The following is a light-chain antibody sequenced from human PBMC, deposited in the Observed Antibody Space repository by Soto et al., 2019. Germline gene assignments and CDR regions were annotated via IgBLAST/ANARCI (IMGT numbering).Light chain of an antibody. CDR2: RNN. CDR1: SSNIGSNY. V-gene: IGLV1-47*01. Sequence: QSVLTQPPSASGTPGQRVTISCSGSSSNIGSNYVYWYQQLPGTAPKLLIYRNNQRPSGVPDRFSGSKSGTSASLAISGLRSEDEADYYCAAWDDSLSGRVFGTGTKATVL. J-gene: IGLJ1*01. CDR3: AAWDDSLSGRV.